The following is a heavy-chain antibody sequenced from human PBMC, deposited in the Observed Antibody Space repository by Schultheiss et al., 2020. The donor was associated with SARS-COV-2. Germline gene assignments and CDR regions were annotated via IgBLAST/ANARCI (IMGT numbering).Heavy chain of an antibody. V-gene: IGHV3-13*04. J-gene: IGHJ6*02. CDR3: ARELTTDYYYYGMDV. Sequence: GGSLRLSCAASGFTFSSYDMHWVRQATGKGLEWVSAIGTAGDTYYPGSVKGRFTISRENAKNSLYLQMNSLRAGDTAVYYCARELTTDYYYYGMDVWGQGTTVTVSS. D-gene: IGHD3-22*01. CDR2: IGTAGDT. CDR1: GFTFSSYD.